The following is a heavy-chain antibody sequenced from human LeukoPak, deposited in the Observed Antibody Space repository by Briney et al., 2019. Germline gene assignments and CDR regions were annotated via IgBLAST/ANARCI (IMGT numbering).Heavy chain of an antibody. V-gene: IGHV4-34*01. CDR2: INHSGST. J-gene: IGHJ4*02. CDR3: ARGLAGPHYGSGSYYNLFFDY. CDR1: GGSFSGYY. D-gene: IGHD3-10*01. Sequence: SETLPLTCAVYGGSFSGYYWSWIRQPPGKGLEWIGEINHSGSTNYNPSLKSRVTISVDTSKNQFSLKLSSVTAADTAVYYCARGLAGPHYGSGSYYNLFFDYWGQGTLVTVSS.